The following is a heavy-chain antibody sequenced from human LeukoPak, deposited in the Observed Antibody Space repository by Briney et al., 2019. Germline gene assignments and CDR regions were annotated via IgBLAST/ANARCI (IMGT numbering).Heavy chain of an antibody. CDR3: VADTDYDAFDI. CDR2: LYSGGNT. Sequence: GGSLRLSCAASGFTVSNNFMTWVRQAPGKGLEWVSVLYSGGNTYYADSVKGRFTISRDNSENTLHLQMNSLRAEDTAVYYCVADTDYDAFDIWGQGTRVTVSS. D-gene: IGHD4-11*01. J-gene: IGHJ3*02. CDR1: GFTVSNNF. V-gene: IGHV3-53*01.